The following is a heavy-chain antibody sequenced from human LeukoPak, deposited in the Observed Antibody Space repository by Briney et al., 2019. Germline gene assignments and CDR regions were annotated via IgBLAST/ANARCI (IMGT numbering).Heavy chain of an antibody. D-gene: IGHD3-22*01. V-gene: IGHV3-33*01. CDR2: IWYDGSNK. Sequence: GGSLRLSCAASGFTFSRYGVHWVRQAPGKGLEWVAVIWYDGSNKYYADSVKGRFTISRDNSKNTLYLQMNSLRAEDTAVYYCARDGRPTNYYDSSGYYNYWGQGTLVTVSS. CDR3: ARDGRPTNYYDSSGYYNY. J-gene: IGHJ4*02. CDR1: GFTFSRYG.